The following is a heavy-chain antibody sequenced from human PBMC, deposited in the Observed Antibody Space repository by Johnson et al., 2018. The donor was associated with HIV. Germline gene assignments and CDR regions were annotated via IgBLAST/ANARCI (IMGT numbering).Heavy chain of an antibody. CDR2: IQQDGSEK. V-gene: IGHV3-7*03. D-gene: IGHD6-6*01. CDR3: ARAGSSASGPRAFDI. Sequence: EVQLVESGGGVVQPGRSLRLSCAASGFIFSSYAMPWVRQAPGKGLEWVANIQQDGSEKYYVDSVKGRFTISRDNARNSLYLQMNSLRAEDTALYYCARAGSSASGPRAFDIWGRGTMVTVSS. CDR1: GFIFSSYA. J-gene: IGHJ3*02.